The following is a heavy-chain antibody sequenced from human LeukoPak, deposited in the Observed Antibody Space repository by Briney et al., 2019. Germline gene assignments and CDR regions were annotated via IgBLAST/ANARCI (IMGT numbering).Heavy chain of an antibody. D-gene: IGHD3-10*01. CDR1: GFSFRDYP. J-gene: IGHJ4*02. CDR2: ISAGADVI. CDR3: TRDFLHGGV. V-gene: IGHV3-23*01. Sequence: PGGSLRLSCEAAGFSFRDYPMGWVRRASGKRLEWVSGISAGADVIFYADPVKGRFTISRDNAKNTLYLQMNNLRAEDTAVYYCTRDFLHGGVWGQGTLVTVSS.